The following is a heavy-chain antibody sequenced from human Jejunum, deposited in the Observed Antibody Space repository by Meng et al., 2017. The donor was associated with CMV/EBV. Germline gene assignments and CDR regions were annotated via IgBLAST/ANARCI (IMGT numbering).Heavy chain of an antibody. D-gene: IGHD6-19*01. V-gene: IGHV1-18*01. CDR1: GYTFTHHG. CDR2: ISCYNGDT. Sequence: QLQLMQSGAEVKKPGASVRVSCKASGYTFTHHGISWIRQAPGQGLEWMGWISCYNGDTNYAQKFQGRVTMTTDTSTSTAYMDLRSLRSDGTAVYYCARDPSNTSGRYAYFDYWGQGTLVTVSS. J-gene: IGHJ4*02. CDR3: ARDPSNTSGRYAYFDY.